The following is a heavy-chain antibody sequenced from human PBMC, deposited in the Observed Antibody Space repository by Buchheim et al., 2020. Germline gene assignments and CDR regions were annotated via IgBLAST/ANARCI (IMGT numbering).Heavy chain of an antibody. V-gene: IGHV3-48*03. CDR2: ISSSGSTI. Sequence: EVQLVESGGGLVQPGGSLRLSCAASGFTFSSYEMNWVRQAPGKGLEWVSYISSSGSTIYYADSVKGRFTISRDNPKNSLYLQMNSLRAEDTAVYYCARESIVGYSSSAEYYYYYYGMDVWGQGTT. J-gene: IGHJ6*02. CDR1: GFTFSSYE. D-gene: IGHD6-6*01. CDR3: ARESIVGYSSSAEYYYYYYGMDV.